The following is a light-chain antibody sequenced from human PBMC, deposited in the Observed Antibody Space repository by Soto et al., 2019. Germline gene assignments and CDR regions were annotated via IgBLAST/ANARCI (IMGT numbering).Light chain of an antibody. CDR2: AAS. CDR1: QGISSY. Sequence: DIQMTQSPSTLSASVGDRVTITCLASQGISSYLAWYHQKPGKAPKLLIYAASTLQSGVPSRFSGGGSGTDFTLTISSLQPEDFATYYCQQLNSYPLTFGGGTKVDIK. V-gene: IGKV1-9*01. CDR3: QQLNSYPLT. J-gene: IGKJ4*01.